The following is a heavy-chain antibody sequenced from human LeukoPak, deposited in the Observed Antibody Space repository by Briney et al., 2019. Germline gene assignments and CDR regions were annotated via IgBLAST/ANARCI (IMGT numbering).Heavy chain of an antibody. V-gene: IGHV1-46*01. CDR3: AMVVAAPRILDAFDI. Sequence: ASVKVSCKASGYTFTSYSMHWVRQAPGQGLEWMGIINPSGGSTSYAQKFRGRVTMTRDTSMSTAYMELSSLRSDDTAVYYCAMVVAAPRILDAFDIWGQGTMATVSS. CDR1: GYTFTSYS. J-gene: IGHJ3*02. D-gene: IGHD5-12*01. CDR2: INPSGGST.